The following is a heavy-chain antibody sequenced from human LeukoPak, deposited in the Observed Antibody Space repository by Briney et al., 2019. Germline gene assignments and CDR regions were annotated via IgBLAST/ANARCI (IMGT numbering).Heavy chain of an antibody. V-gene: IGHV3-23*01. CDR1: GFTFSGYW. D-gene: IGHD2-2*01. J-gene: IGHJ2*01. Sequence: GESLRISCAASGFTFSGYWMNWVRQAPGKGLEWVSGISGSGGSTYYADSVKGRFTISRDNLKSTVYLQMNSLRAEDTAIYYCVKDHTESYPWYMDFWGRGALVTVSS. CDR3: VKDHTESYPWYMDF. CDR2: ISGSGGST.